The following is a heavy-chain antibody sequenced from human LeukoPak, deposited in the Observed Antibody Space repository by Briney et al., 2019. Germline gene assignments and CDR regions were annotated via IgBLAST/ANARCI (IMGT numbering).Heavy chain of an antibody. J-gene: IGHJ4*02. V-gene: IGHV3-23*01. Sequence: GGSLRLSCAASGFTFSSSTMNWVRQAPGQGLEWVSSISSSSSNTHYADSVKGRFTISRDNSKNTLYLQMNSLRAEDTAVYYCAKGYSYGYDYWGQGTLVTVSS. CDR2: ISSSSSNT. CDR1: GFTFSSST. CDR3: AKGYSYGYDY. D-gene: IGHD5-18*01.